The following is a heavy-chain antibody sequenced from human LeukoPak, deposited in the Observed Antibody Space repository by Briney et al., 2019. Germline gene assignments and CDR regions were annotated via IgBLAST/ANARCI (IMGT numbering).Heavy chain of an antibody. CDR1: GFTFSAYA. V-gene: IGHV3-69-1*01. CDR2: IGSDNKP. J-gene: IGHJ4*02. CDR3: ANRFCTSSGCGVAY. Sequence: PGGSLRLSCEASGFTFSAYAMTWVRQAPGQGLEWVSSIGSDNKPHYSESVKGRFAISRDNAKNTLYLQLNSLRGDDTAVYYCANRFCTSSGCGVAYWGQGTLVTVSS. D-gene: IGHD2-2*01.